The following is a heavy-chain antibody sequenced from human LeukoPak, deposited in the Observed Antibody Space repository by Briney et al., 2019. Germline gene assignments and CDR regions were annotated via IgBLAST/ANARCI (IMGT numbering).Heavy chain of an antibody. J-gene: IGHJ4*02. CDR3: AKDGVFDRYCSGGSCYIDF. CDR2: ISGSGTST. V-gene: IGHV3-23*01. Sequence: PGGSLRLSCAASGFTFSSYAMNWVRQAPGKGLEWVSGISGSGTSTYYADSVKGRFTISRDNSENTLFLQMSSLGAEDTAVYYCAKDGVFDRYCSGGSCYIDFWGQGTLVTVSS. CDR1: GFTFSSYA. D-gene: IGHD2-15*01.